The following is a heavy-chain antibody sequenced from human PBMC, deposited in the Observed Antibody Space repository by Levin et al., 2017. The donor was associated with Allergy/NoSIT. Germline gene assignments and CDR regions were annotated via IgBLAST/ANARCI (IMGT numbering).Heavy chain of an antibody. CDR2: IYTSGST. V-gene: IGHV4-4*07. CDR1: GGSISSYY. J-gene: IGHJ4*02. CDR3: ARADFWSGSYYFDY. Sequence: PGGSLRLSCTVSGGSISSYYWSWIRQPAGKGLEWIGRIYTSGSTNYNPSLKSRVTMSVDTSKNQFSLKLSSVTAADTAVYYCARADFWSGSYYFDYWGQGTLVTVSS. D-gene: IGHD3-3*01.